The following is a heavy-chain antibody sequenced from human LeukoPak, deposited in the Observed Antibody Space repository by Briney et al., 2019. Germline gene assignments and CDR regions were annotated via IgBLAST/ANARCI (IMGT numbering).Heavy chain of an antibody. J-gene: IGHJ6*03. Sequence: GGSLRLSCAASGFTFSSYAMSWVRQAPGKGLEWVSAISGSGGSTYYADSVKGRFTISRDNSKNTLYLQMNSLRAEDTAVYYCAKPAVVRGVPRYYYYYMDVWGKGTTVTVSS. CDR2: ISGSGGST. D-gene: IGHD3-10*01. CDR1: GFTFSSYA. V-gene: IGHV3-23*01. CDR3: AKPAVVRGVPRYYYYYMDV.